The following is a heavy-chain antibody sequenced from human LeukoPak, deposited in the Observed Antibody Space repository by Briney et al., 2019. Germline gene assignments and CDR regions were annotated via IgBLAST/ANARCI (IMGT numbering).Heavy chain of an antibody. CDR3: ARGRRYFYGSGFYY. V-gene: IGHV4-34*01. D-gene: IGHD3-10*01. CDR2: INHVGTA. CDR1: GGTFSDYY. Sequence: SETLSLTCDVQGGTFSDYYWTWIRQSPGKGLEWIGEINHVGTANYNPSLESRVTIFVNTSNTQFSLKMKSVTAADSAVYYCARGRRYFYGSGFYYWGQGTLVTVSS. J-gene: IGHJ4*02.